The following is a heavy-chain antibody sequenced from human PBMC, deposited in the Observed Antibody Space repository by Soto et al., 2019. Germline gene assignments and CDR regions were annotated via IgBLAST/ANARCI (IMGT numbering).Heavy chain of an antibody. CDR1: GFTFSTYA. Sequence: GGSLRLSCAASGFTFSTYAMSWVRQAPGEGLEWVSAISGSPSSTYYADSVKGRFTISRDNSKKTLFMQMNSRRAEDTAIYYCVKDGYDSSGDLYFLDYRGQGIPGTVSS. V-gene: IGHV3-23*01. D-gene: IGHD3-22*01. CDR3: VKDGYDSSGDLYFLDY. J-gene: IGHJ4*02. CDR2: ISGSPSST.